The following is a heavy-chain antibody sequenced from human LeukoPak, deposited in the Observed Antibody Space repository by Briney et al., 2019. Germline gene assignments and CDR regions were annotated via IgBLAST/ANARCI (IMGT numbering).Heavy chain of an antibody. D-gene: IGHD6-19*01. CDR1: GAPMSSNY. V-gene: IGHV4-4*09. J-gene: IGHJ4*02. CDR2: IYHSGNT. CDR3: ANTRLASVVGGVDS. Sequence: PSETLSLTCNVSGAPMSSNYGGWIRQPPGKGLEWIGYIYHSGNTNYSPSLESRVTMSVDESKNHFSLRVHFVSAADTAVYYCANTRLASVVGGVDSWGQGTLVTVSS.